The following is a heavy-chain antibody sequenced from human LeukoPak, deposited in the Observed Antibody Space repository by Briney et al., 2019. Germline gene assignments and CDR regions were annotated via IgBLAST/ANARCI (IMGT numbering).Heavy chain of an antibody. CDR2: IRYDGSNK. J-gene: IGHJ4*02. CDR1: GFTFSSYG. D-gene: IGHD5-12*01. CDR3: AKDKYGSGYDYFNY. Sequence: PGGSLRLSCAASGFTFSSYGMHWVRQAPGKGLEGVAFIRYDGSNKYYADSVKGRFTISRDNSKNTLYMQMNSLRAEDTAVYYCAKDKYGSGYDYFNYWGQGTLVTVSS. V-gene: IGHV3-30*02.